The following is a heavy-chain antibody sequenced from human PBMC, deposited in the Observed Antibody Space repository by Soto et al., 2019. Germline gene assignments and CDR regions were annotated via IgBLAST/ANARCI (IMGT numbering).Heavy chain of an antibody. CDR2: ISGSGGST. D-gene: IGHD6-13*01. CDR1: GFTFSSYA. V-gene: IGHV3-23*01. Sequence: GGSLRLSCAASGFTFSSYAMSWVRQAPGKGLEWVSAISGSGGSTYYADSVKGRFTISRDNSKNTLYLQMNSLRAEDTAVYYCAKDLGSSSWYSKRRNYYYMDVWGKGTTVTVSS. J-gene: IGHJ6*03. CDR3: AKDLGSSSWYSKRRNYYYMDV.